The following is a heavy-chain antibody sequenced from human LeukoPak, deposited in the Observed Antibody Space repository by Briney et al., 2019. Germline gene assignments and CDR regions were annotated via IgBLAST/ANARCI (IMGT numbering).Heavy chain of an antibody. CDR2: IYTSGAT. Sequence: PSETLSLTCTVSGGSISSGSHYWSWIRQPAGKGLEWIGRIYTSGATNYNPSLKSRVTISVDTSKSQFSLKLSSVTAADTAVYYCARDRSGRMNWYFDLWGRGTLVTVSS. CDR3: ARDRSGRMNWYFDL. V-gene: IGHV4-61*02. CDR1: GGSISSGSHY. D-gene: IGHD3-10*01. J-gene: IGHJ2*01.